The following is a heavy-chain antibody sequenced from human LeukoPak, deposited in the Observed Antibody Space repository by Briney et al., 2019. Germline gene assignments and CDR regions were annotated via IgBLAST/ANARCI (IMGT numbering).Heavy chain of an antibody. CDR2: IYYSGTT. CDR1: GGSISSYY. J-gene: IGHJ4*02. CDR3: ARGEGYYALDY. D-gene: IGHD3-16*01. V-gene: IGHV4-59*01. Sequence: KPSETLSLTCTVSGGSISSYYWNWIRQPPGKGLEWIGYIYYSGTTKHNPSLKSRVTISVDTSKNQFSLKLKSVTAADTAVYYCARGEGYYALDYWGQGVPVTVSS.